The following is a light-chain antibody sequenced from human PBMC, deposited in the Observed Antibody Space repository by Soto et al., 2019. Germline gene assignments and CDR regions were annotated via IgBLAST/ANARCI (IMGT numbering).Light chain of an antibody. CDR1: SSNIGINY. Sequence: QSVLTQPPSASGTPGQRVTISCSGSSSNIGINYVYWYQQLPGTAPKLLIYRNNQRPSGVPDRLSGSKSGTSASLAISGLRSEDEADYYCAAWDDSLSVLYVFGTGTKVTVL. V-gene: IGLV1-47*01. J-gene: IGLJ1*01. CDR3: AAWDDSLSVLYV. CDR2: RNN.